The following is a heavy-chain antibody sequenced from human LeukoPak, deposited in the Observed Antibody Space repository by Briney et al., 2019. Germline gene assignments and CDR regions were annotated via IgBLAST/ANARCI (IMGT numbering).Heavy chain of an antibody. Sequence: GGSLRLSCAASGFTFSSYVMGWVRQAPGQGLEWVSVISGSGGSTFYADSMKGRFTISRDNSKNTLYLQMNSLRADDTAVYYCAIAARGAVAGQHFDYWGQGTLVTVSS. CDR1: GFTFSSYV. V-gene: IGHV3-23*01. CDR3: AIAARGAVAGQHFDY. D-gene: IGHD6-19*01. J-gene: IGHJ4*02. CDR2: ISGSGGST.